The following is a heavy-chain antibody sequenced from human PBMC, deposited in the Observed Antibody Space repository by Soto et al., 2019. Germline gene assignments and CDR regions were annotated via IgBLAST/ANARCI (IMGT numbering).Heavy chain of an antibody. CDR2: INHRGSA. CDR3: ARYNAASGTYYFDF. J-gene: IGHJ4*02. Sequence: PSETLSLTCAVSGASVSSTYWWGWVRQPPGKGPEWIGEINHRGSANYNPSLKSRVTISVDISKSQFSLRLTSVTAADTAVYYCARYNAASGTYYFDFWGQGALVTVSS. V-gene: IGHV4-4*02. D-gene: IGHD6-13*01. CDR1: GASVSSTYW.